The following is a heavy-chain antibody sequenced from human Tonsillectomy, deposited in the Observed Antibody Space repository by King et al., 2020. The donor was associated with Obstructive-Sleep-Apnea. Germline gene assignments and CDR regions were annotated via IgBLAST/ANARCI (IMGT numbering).Heavy chain of an antibody. CDR1: GGSFSDYY. CDR2: INHSGGT. Sequence: VQIQQWGAGLLKPSETLSLTCAVFGGSFSDYYWSWIRQPPGKGLEWIGEINHSGGTNYNPSLKSRVTISVDTSKNQFSLKLSSVTAADTAVYYCARGSGAAAVNWFDPWGQGTLVTVAS. V-gene: IGHV4-34*01. D-gene: IGHD6-13*01. CDR3: ARGSGAAAVNWFDP. J-gene: IGHJ5*02.